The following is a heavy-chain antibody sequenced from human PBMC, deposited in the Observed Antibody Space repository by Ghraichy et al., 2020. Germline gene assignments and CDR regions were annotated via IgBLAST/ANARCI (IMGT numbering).Heavy chain of an antibody. J-gene: IGHJ6*02. CDR1: GFTFSDYY. D-gene: IGHD5-18*01. V-gene: IGHV3-11*01. CDR2: ISSSGSTI. Sequence: GESLRLSCAASGFTFSDYYMSWIRQAPGKRLEWVSYISSSGSTIYYADSVKGRFTISRDNAKNSLYLQMNSLRAEDTAVYYCARLDSYGYYYYYGMDVWGQGTTVTVSS. CDR3: ARLDSYGYYYYYGMDV.